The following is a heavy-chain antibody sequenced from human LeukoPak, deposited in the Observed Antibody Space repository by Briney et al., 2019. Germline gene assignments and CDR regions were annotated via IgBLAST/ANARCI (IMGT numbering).Heavy chain of an antibody. CDR2: ISYDGSSQ. CDR3: AKDSGSYAFEY. CDR1: GFPFSGYG. V-gene: IGHV3-30*18. Sequence: GGSLRLSCAASGFPFSGYGMHWVRQAPGIGLEWVAVISYDGSSQYYADSVKGRFTISRDNSKNTLYLQMNSLRGEDTAIYYCAKDSGSYAFEYWGQGALVTVSS. D-gene: IGHD1-26*01. J-gene: IGHJ4*02.